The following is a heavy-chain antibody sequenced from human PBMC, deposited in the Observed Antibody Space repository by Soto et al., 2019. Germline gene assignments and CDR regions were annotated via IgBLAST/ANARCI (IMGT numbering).Heavy chain of an antibody. CDR1: GFTFRTYA. CDR3: AKDLRPDGRYDLDY. Sequence: WGSLRLSCAAYGFTFRTYAMNWVRQAPGKGLEWVAVIVGDASSIDYADSVKGRFTISRDNSKNIMYLQMTSLKVEDTATYFCAKDLRPDGRYDLDYWGQGTQVTVSS. J-gene: IGHJ4*02. V-gene: IGHV3-23*03. D-gene: IGHD6-19*01. CDR2: IVGDASSI.